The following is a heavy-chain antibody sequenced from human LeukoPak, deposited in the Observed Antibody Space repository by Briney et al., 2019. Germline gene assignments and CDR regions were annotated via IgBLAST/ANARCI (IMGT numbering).Heavy chain of an antibody. J-gene: IGHJ4*02. Sequence: GGSLRLSCAASGFTFSSNYMTWVRQAPGKGLEWVANIKKDGRGKHYVDSVEGRFTISRDNAKNSLYLQMNSLRVEDTAVYYCLQRGFDYWGQGALVTVSS. CDR1: GFTFSSNY. CDR2: IKKDGRGK. CDR3: LQRGFDY. D-gene: IGHD3-16*01. V-gene: IGHV3-7*01.